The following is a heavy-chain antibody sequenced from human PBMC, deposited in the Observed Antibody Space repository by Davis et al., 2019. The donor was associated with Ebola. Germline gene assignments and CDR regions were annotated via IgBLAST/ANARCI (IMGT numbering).Heavy chain of an antibody. CDR2: INSDGSST. Sequence: HTGGSLRLSCAASGFTFSSYWMHWVRQAPGKGLVWVSRINSDGSSTSYADSVKGRFTISRDNSKNTLYLQMNSLRSEDTAVYYCEKDAGITIFAVVITTFDSWGQGTLVTVSS. CDR1: GFTFSSYW. V-gene: IGHV3-74*01. D-gene: IGHD3-3*01. J-gene: IGHJ4*02. CDR3: EKDAGITIFAVVITTFDS.